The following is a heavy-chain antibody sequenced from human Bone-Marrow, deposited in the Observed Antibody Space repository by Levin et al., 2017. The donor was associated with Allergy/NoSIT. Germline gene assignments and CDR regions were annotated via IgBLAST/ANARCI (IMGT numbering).Heavy chain of an antibody. CDR1: GLTFSDFW. CDR2: INPDGSEK. J-gene: IGHJ6*02. CDR3: ARGHHGLEV. Sequence: GGSQRLSCAVSGLTFSDFWMTWVRQAPGKGLEWVANINPDGSEKSYVDSVRGRFTISRDNARNALYLETNSLRVEDTALYYCARGHHGLEVWGQGTTVTVSS. V-gene: IGHV3-7*01.